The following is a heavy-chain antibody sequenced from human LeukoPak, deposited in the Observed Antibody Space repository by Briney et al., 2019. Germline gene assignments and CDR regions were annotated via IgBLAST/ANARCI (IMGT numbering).Heavy chain of an antibody. J-gene: IGHJ4*02. V-gene: IGHV3-30*14. CDR3: XXXPNXYYDKSGYFVY. D-gene: IGHD3-22*01. CDR2: ISYDGSNK. CDR1: GFTFSSYA. Sequence: GXSLRXXCAASGFTFSSYAMHWVRQAPGKGLEWVAVISYDGSNKYYADSVKGRFTISRDNSKNTLYLEMNSLRAEDTAVYYCXXXPNXYYDKSGYFVYWGQGTLVTVSS.